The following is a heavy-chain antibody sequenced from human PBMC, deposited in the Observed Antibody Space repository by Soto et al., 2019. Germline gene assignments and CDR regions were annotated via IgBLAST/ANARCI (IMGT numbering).Heavy chain of an antibody. Sequence: GGSLRLSCAASGFTFSSYAMSWVRQAPGKGLEWVSAISGSGGSTYYADSVKGRFTISRDNSKNTLYLQMNSLRAEDTAVYYCAKDPWFGEKHPGGYFQHWGQGTLVTVSS. V-gene: IGHV3-23*01. J-gene: IGHJ1*01. D-gene: IGHD3-10*01. CDR2: ISGSGGST. CDR1: GFTFSSYA. CDR3: AKDPWFGEKHPGGYFQH.